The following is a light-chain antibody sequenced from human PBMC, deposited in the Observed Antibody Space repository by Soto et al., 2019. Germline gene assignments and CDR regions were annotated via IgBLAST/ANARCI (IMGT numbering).Light chain of an antibody. V-gene: IGLV2-14*01. J-gene: IGLJ1*01. Sequence: QSVLTQPASVSGSPGQSITISCTGTSSDVGGYNYVSWYQQHPGKAPKLMIYEVSNGPSGVSNRFSGSKSGNTASLTISGLQAEDEADYYCSSYTSSSTYVLGTGTKLTVL. CDR1: SSDVGGYNY. CDR2: EVS. CDR3: SSYTSSSTYV.